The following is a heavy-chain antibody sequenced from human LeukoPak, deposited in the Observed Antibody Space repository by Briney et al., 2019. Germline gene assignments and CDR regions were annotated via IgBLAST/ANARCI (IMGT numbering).Heavy chain of an antibody. CDR2: IWSDGSDK. Sequence: GRSLRLSCAASGFTFSNYDMHWVRQAPGKGLEWVAVIWSDGSDKYYEDSVKGRFTISRDNSKNTLDLQMNSLRAEDTAVYYCAVAGTDAFDIWGQGTMVTVSS. J-gene: IGHJ3*02. CDR1: GFTFSNYD. D-gene: IGHD1-1*01. CDR3: AVAGTDAFDI. V-gene: IGHV3-33*01.